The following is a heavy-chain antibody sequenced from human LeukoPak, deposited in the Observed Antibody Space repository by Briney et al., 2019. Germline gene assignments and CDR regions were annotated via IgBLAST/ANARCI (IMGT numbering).Heavy chain of an antibody. D-gene: IGHD2-21*02. CDR1: GGSVSSGSYY. CDR3: ARGVVTAILHFDY. J-gene: IGHJ4*02. V-gene: IGHV4-61*01. Sequence: SETLSLTCTVSGGSVSSGSYYWSWIRQPPGKGLEWIGYNYYSGSTNYNPSLKSRVTISVDTSKNQFSLKLSSVTAADTAVYYCARGVVTAILHFDYWGQGTLVTVSS. CDR2: NYYSGST.